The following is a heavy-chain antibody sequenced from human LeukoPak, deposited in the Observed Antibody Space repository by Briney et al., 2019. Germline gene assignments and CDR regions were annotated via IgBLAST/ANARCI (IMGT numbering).Heavy chain of an antibody. D-gene: IGHD3-22*01. Sequence: SETLSLTCTVSGGSISSYFWSWIRQPPGKGMEWIGYIYHTGSTNYNPSLESRVTISVDTSKNQFSLNLTSVTAADTALYYCARLTHCYDSSGYYCFDPWGQGTLVTVSS. J-gene: IGHJ5*02. CDR3: ARLTHCYDSSGYYCFDP. V-gene: IGHV4-59*01. CDR2: IYHTGST. CDR1: GGSISSYF.